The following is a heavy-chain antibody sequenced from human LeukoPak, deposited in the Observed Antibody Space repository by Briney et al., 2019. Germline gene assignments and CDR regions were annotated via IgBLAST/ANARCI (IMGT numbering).Heavy chain of an antibody. V-gene: IGHV4-61*01. CDR1: GGSVSSGSYC. CDR2: IYYSGST. D-gene: IGHD5-24*01. J-gene: IGHJ4*02. Sequence: SETLSLTCTVSGGSVSSGSYCWSWIRQPPGKELEWTGCIYYSGSTNYNPSLKSRVTISVDTSKNQFSLKLTSVTAADTAVYYCARGGDGYNDYWGQGTLVTVSS. CDR3: ARGGDGYNDY.